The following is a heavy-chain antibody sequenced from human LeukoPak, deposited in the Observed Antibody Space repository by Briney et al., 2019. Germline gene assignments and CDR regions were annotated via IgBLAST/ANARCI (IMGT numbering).Heavy chain of an antibody. CDR1: GYTFTGYY. V-gene: IGHV1-2*04. CDR3: ARESSSWSGSYGMDV. CDR2: INPNSGGT. Sequence: ASVKVSCKASGYTFTGYYMHWVRQAPGQGLEWMGWINPNSGGTNYAQKFQGWVTMTRDTSISTAYKELSRLRSDDTAVYYCARESSSWSGSYGMDVWGQGTTVTVSS. J-gene: IGHJ6*02. D-gene: IGHD6-13*01.